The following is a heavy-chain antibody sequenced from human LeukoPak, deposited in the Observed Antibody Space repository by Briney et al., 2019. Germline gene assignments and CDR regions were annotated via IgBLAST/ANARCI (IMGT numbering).Heavy chain of an antibody. D-gene: IGHD2-21*01. V-gene: IGHV4-59*08. CDR3: ARHGSTYSFDC. J-gene: IGHJ4*02. Sequence: SETLSLTCTVSGGSISGYYWSWIRQPPGKGLECIDYITYSGSTNYNPSLKSRVTMSVDTSTNQFSLRLSSVTAADTAVYYCARHGSTYSFDCWGQGILVTVSS. CDR1: GGSISGYY. CDR2: ITYSGST.